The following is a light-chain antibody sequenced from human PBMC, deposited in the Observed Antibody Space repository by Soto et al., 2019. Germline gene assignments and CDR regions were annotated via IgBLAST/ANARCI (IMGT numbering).Light chain of an antibody. CDR3: AAWDDRLNRYV. CDR2: SNN. CDR1: RSNIGSNP. V-gene: IGLV1-44*01. Sequence: QSVLSQPPAASGTPGQRDTISCSGSRSNIGSNPVNWYQQLPGTAPKLRNYSNNQRPSRVPDRFSGSKSGTSASLAISGLQCEDEVDYYCAAWDDRLNRYVFGTGTKLTVL. J-gene: IGLJ1*01.